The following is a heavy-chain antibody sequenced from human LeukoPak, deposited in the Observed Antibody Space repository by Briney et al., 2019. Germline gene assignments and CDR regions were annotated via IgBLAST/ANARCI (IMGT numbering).Heavy chain of an antibody. V-gene: IGHV3-30-3*01. CDR2: ISYDGSNK. J-gene: IGHJ5*02. CDR1: GFTVSSYA. CDR3: ARGGGCSSTSCYRNWFDP. D-gene: IGHD2-2*01. Sequence: GGSLRLSCAASGFTVSSYAMHWVRQAPGKGLEWVAVISYDGSNKYYADSVKGRFTISRDNSKNTLYLQMNSLRAEDTAVYYCARGGGCSSTSCYRNWFDPWGQGTLVTVSS.